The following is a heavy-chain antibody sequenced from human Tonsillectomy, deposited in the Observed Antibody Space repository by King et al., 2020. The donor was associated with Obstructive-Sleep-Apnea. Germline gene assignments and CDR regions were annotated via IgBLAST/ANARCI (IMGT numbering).Heavy chain of an antibody. V-gene: IGHV4-39*07. CDR1: GGSISSSSYY. CDR2: IYYSGST. D-gene: IGHD3-22*01. Sequence: QLQESGPGLVKPSETLSLTCTVSGGSISSSSYYWGWIRQPPGKGLEWIGSIYYSGSTYYNPSLKSRVTISVDTSKNQFSLKLSSVTAADTAVYYCARFPGYYYDSSGYPLDYWGHGTLVTVSS. J-gene: IGHJ4*01. CDR3: ARFPGYYYDSSGYPLDY.